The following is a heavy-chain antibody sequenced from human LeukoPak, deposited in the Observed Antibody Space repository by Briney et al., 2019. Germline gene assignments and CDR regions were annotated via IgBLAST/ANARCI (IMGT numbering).Heavy chain of an antibody. D-gene: IGHD2-2*01. J-gene: IGHJ4*02. CDR3: AKDLPAAYFDY. CDR1: GFTFSNYG. Sequence: PGGSLRLSCAASGFTFSNYGIHWVRQAPGKGREWVAFVRSDGGIKYYADSVKGRFTISRDNSRTTVYLQMNSLRAEDTAVYHCAKDLPAAYFDYWGQGTLVTVSS. V-gene: IGHV3-30*02. CDR2: VRSDGGIK.